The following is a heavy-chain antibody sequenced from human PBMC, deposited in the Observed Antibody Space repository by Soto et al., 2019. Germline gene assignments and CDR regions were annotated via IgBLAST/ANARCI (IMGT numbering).Heavy chain of an antibody. V-gene: IGHV3-48*02. D-gene: IGHD3-9*01. CDR1: GFTFSSYS. CDR3: ARENYDILTGNFDY. Sequence: GGSLRLSCAASGFTFSSYSMNWVRQAPGKGLEWVSYISSSSSTIYYADSVKGRFTISRDNAKNSLYLQMNSLGDEDTAVYYCARENYDILTGNFDYWGQGTLVTVSS. J-gene: IGHJ4*02. CDR2: ISSSSSTI.